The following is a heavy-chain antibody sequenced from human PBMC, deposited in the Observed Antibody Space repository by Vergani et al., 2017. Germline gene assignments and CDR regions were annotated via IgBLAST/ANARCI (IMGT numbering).Heavy chain of an antibody. Sequence: EVQLVETGGGLIQPGGSLRLSCAASGFTFSSYSMNWVRQAPGKGLEWVSAISGSGGSTYYADSVKGRFTISRDNSKNTPYLQMNSLRAEDTGVYYCAKEWGPSVTNVNCGLFDYWGQGTLVTVSS. CDR2: ISGSGGST. D-gene: IGHD4-17*01. J-gene: IGHJ4*02. V-gene: IGHV3-23*04. CDR1: GFTFSSYS. CDR3: AKEWGPSVTNVNCGLFDY.